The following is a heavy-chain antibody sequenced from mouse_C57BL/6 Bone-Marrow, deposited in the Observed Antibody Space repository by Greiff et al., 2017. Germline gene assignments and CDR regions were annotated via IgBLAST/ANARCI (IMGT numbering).Heavy chain of an antibody. D-gene: IGHD1-1*01. CDR3: ASNYYGSSYHFDY. CDR2: ISYDGSN. CDR1: GYSITSGYY. J-gene: IGHJ2*01. V-gene: IGHV3-6*01. Sequence: ESGPGLVKPSQSLSLTCSVTGYSITSGYYWNWIRQFPGNKLEWMGYISYDGSNNYNPSLKNRISITRDTSKNQFFLKLNSVTTEYTATYYCASNYYGSSYHFDYWGQGTTLTVSS.